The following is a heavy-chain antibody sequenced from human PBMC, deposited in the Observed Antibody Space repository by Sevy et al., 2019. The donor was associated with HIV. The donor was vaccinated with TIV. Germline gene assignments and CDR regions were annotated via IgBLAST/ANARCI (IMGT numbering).Heavy chain of an antibody. D-gene: IGHD2-15*01. CDR1: GFTFSSYS. V-gene: IGHV3-23*01. CDR2: ISGSGGST. Sequence: GGSLRLSCAASGFTFSSYSMSWVRQAPGKGLEWVSAISGSGGSTYNADPVKGRFTLSRDNSKKTLYLQMNGLAAEDTAVYYCANAAGVGYRSGGSCYSVDYWGQGTLVTVSS. J-gene: IGHJ4*02. CDR3: ANAAGVGYRSGGSCYSVDY.